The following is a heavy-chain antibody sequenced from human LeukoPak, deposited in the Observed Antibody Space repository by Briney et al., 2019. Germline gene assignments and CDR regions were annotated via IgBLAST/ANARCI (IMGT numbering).Heavy chain of an antibody. V-gene: IGHV3-21*01. CDR1: GFTFSSYS. CDR3: ARDRESYCGGGRCSNFDY. CDR2: ISSSSSYI. Sequence: GGSLRLSCAASGFTFSSYSMNWVRQVPGKGLEWVSSISSSSSYIYYADSVKGRFTISRDNAKKSLYLQMNSLRAEDTAVYYCARDRESYCGGGRCSNFDYWAQGTLVTVSS. J-gene: IGHJ4*02. D-gene: IGHD2-15*01.